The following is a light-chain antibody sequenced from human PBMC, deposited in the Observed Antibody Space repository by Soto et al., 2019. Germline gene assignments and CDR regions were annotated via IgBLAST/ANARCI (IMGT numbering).Light chain of an antibody. CDR3: QQRSDWPPFT. CDR1: QSVGNNY. Sequence: EIVLTQSPATLSLSPGERATLSCGASQSVGNNYLAWFQQKPGLAPRLLIHDASTRATGIPDRFSGSGSGADFTLTISRLDPEDFAVYYCQQRSDWPPFTFGQGTKLEIK. J-gene: IGKJ2*01. V-gene: IGKV3D-20*02. CDR2: DAS.